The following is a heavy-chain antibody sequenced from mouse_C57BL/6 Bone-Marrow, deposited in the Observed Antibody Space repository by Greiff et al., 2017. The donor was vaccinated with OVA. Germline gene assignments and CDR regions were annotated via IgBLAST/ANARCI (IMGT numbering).Heavy chain of an antibody. CDR3: AIIYYGNYIDY. V-gene: IGHV1-76*01. CDR1: GYTFTDYY. D-gene: IGHD2-1*01. Sequence: QVQLQQSGAELVRPGASVKLSCKASGYTFTDYYINWVKQRPGQGLEWIARIYPGSGNTYYNEKFKGKATLTAEKSSSTAYMQLSSLTSEDSDVYFCAIIYYGNYIDYWGQGTTLTVSS. CDR2: IYPGSGNT. J-gene: IGHJ2*01.